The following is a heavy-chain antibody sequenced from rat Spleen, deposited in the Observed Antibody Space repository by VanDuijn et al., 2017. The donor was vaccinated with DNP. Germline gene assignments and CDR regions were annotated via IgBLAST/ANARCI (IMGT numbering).Heavy chain of an antibody. CDR2: ILYDGSRT. CDR3: VTHPSWFGY. CDR1: GFTFGDFN. J-gene: IGHJ3*01. Sequence: EVQLVESGGGLVQPGRSLKLSCTASGFTFGDFNMAWVRQAPKKGLEWVTTILYDGSRTYYRDSVKGRFTISRDNSKRTQYLQMDSLRSEDTATYDCVTHPSWFGYWGPGTLVTFSS. V-gene: IGHV5-7*01.